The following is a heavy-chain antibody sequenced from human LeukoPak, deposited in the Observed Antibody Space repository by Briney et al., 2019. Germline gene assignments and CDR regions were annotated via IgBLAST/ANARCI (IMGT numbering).Heavy chain of an antibody. J-gene: IGHJ4*02. Sequence: TGRSLRLSCAASGSTFSSYAMHWVRQAPGKGLEWVAVISYDGSNKYYADSVKGRFTISRDNSKNTLYLQINSLRAEDTAVYYCARDHGGSDFWSGQGIMDYWGQGTLVTVSS. CDR1: GSTFSSYA. V-gene: IGHV3-30*01. CDR2: ISYDGSNK. CDR3: ARDHGGSDFWSGQGIMDY. D-gene: IGHD3-3*01.